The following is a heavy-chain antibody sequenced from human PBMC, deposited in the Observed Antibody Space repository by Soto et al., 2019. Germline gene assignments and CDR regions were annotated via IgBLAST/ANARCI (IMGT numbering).Heavy chain of an antibody. CDR3: ATVSRWLQFPDI. CDR1: GYTFTSYY. D-gene: IGHD5-12*01. Sequence: ASVKVSCKASGYTFTSYYMHWVRQAPGQGLEWMGIINPSGGSTSYAQKFQGRVTMTRDTSTSTVYMEPSSLRSEDTAVYYCATVSRWLQFPDIWGQGTLVTVSS. J-gene: IGHJ4*02. CDR2: INPSGGST. V-gene: IGHV1-46*01.